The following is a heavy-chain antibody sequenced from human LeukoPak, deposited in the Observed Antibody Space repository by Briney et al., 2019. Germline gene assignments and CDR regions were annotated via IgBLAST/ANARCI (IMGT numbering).Heavy chain of an antibody. J-gene: IGHJ4*02. D-gene: IGHD6-19*01. V-gene: IGHV4-39*01. CDR2: IYYSGST. CDR1: GGSISSSSYY. Sequence: SETLSLTCTVSGGSISSSSYYWGWLRQPPGTGLEWIGSIYYSGSTYYNPSLKSRVTISVDTSKNQFSLKLSSVTAADTAVYYCARHRLGSGWSPLDYWGQGTLVTVSS. CDR3: ARHRLGSGWSPLDY.